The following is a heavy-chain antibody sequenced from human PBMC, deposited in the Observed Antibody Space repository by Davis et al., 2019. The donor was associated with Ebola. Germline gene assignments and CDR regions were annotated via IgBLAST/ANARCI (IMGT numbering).Heavy chain of an antibody. CDR3: ASGSGDFWSGYYVV. D-gene: IGHD3-3*01. CDR2: IYYSGST. V-gene: IGHV4-61*08. J-gene: IGHJ4*02. CDR1: GGSISSGGYY. Sequence: PSETLSLTCTVSGGSISSGGYYWSWIRQPPGKGLEWIEYIYYSGSTNYNPSLKSRVTISVDTSKNQFSLKLSSVTAADTAVYYCASGSGDFWSGYYVVWGQGTLVTVSS.